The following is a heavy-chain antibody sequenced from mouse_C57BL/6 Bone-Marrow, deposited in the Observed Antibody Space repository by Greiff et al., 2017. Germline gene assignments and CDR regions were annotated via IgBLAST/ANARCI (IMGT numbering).Heavy chain of an antibody. J-gene: IGHJ3*01. V-gene: IGHV5-17*01. CDR3: ARDDYDWFAY. CDR1: GFTFSDYG. CDR2: ISSGSSTI. Sequence: DVKLQESGGGLVKPGGSLKLSCAASGFTFSDYGMHWVRQAPEKGLEWVAYISSGSSTIYYADTVKGRFTISRDNAKNTLFLQMTSLRSEDTAMYYCARDDYDWFAYWGQGTLVTVSA. D-gene: IGHD2-4*01.